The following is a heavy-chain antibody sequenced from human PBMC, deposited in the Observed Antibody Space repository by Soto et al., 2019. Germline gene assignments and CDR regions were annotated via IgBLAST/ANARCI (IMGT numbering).Heavy chain of an antibody. J-gene: IGHJ4*02. CDR1: GGTFSSLP. Sequence: QVHLVQSGADVQKPGSSVRLSCKSSGGTFSSLPFSWVRQAPGQGLEWMGGLIPVVGIPTYAQRFQGSVTISAHKSMCAVYMELSSLSAEGPAGDEWARVLECCGGHLSLFRYWGQGTLITVSP. D-gene: IGHD2-21*01. V-gene: IGHV1-69*17. CDR3: ARVLECCGGHLSLFRY. CDR2: LIPVVGIP.